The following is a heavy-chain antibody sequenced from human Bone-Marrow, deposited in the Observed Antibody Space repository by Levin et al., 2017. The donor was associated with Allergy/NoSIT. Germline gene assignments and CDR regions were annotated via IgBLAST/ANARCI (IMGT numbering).Heavy chain of an antibody. CDR1: GFTFNLYW. CDR2: IEKDGNEM. V-gene: IGHV3-7*01. D-gene: IGHD6-19*01. Sequence: QTGGSLRLSCAASGFTFNLYWMNWIRQAPGKGLEWVANIEKDGNEMHYVDSVEGRFTISRDNAKNVLYLEMSSLRVEDTALYYCGTDVGIAVAGRNYWGQGVLVTVSS. CDR3: GTDVGIAVAGRNY. J-gene: IGHJ4*02.